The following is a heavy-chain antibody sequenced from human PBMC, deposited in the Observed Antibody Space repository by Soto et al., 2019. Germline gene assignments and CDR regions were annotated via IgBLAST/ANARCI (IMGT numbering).Heavy chain of an antibody. Sequence: EVQLVESGGGLVQPGGSLRLSCAASGFTFSSYAMHWVRQAPGKGLEYVSAISSNGGSTYYANSVKGRFTISRDNSKNTLYLQMGSLRAEDMAVYYCAGDNVATQQYNYYYYYMDVWGKGTTVTVSS. J-gene: IGHJ6*03. CDR2: ISSNGGST. V-gene: IGHV3-64*01. D-gene: IGHD5-12*01. CDR1: GFTFSSYA. CDR3: AGDNVATQQYNYYYYYMDV.